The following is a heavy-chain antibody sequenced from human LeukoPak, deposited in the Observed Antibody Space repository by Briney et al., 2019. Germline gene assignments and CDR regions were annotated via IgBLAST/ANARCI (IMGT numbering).Heavy chain of an antibody. CDR3: ARGTTYYDFWSGSAWFDP. J-gene: IGHJ5*02. Sequence: SQTLSLTCTVSGGSISSGGYYWSWIRQPPGKGLEWIWYIYHSGSTYYNPSLKSRVTISVDTSKNQFSLKLSSVTAADTAVYYCARGTTYYDFWSGSAWFDPWGQGTLVTVSS. CDR1: GGSISSGGYY. D-gene: IGHD3-3*01. CDR2: IYHSGST. V-gene: IGHV4-30-2*01.